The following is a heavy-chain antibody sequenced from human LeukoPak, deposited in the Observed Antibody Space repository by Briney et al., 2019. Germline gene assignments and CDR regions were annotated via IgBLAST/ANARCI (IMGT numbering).Heavy chain of an antibody. CDR3: ARERYSGYFDSFDP. V-gene: IGHV1-2*02. Sequence: ASVKVSCKASGYTFAGYYMHWVRQAPGQGLEWMGWINPNSGGTNYAQKFQGRVTMTRDTSISTAYMELSRLRSDDTAVYYCARERYSGYFDSFDPWGQGTLVTVSS. CDR2: INPNSGGT. J-gene: IGHJ5*02. D-gene: IGHD5-12*01. CDR1: GYTFAGYY.